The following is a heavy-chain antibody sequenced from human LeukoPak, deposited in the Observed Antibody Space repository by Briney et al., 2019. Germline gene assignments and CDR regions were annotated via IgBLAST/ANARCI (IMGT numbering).Heavy chain of an antibody. CDR2: INPGGGST. Sequence: ASVKVSCKASGYTFTSYYMHWVRQAPGQGLEWMGIINPGGGSTSYAQKFQGRVTMTRDMSTSTVYMELSRLRSEDTAVYYCARDTGDYDFWSGYSPYYYYMDVWGKGTTVTVSS. CDR3: ARDTGDYDFWSGYSPYYYYMDV. J-gene: IGHJ6*03. V-gene: IGHV1-46*01. CDR1: GYTFTSYY. D-gene: IGHD3-3*01.